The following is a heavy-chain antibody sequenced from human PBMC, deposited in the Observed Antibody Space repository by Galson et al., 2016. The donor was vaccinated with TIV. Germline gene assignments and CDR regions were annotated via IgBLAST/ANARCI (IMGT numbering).Heavy chain of an antibody. J-gene: IGHJ6*02. CDR1: GGTFSSFV. CDR2: IIPLFGEA. V-gene: IGHV1-69*13. CDR3: AKCRNTAMDTYYYYYGLDV. Sequence: SVKVSCKASGGTFSSFVVTWVRQAPGQGLEWMGGIIPLFGEAHYAQKFQGRVTISADESTSTVYMERRSLRSGDTAVYYCAKCRNTAMDTYYYYYGLDVWGQGTTVTVSS. D-gene: IGHD5-18*01.